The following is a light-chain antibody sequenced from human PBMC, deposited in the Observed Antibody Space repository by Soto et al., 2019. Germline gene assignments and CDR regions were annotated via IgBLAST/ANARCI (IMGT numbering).Light chain of an antibody. CDR1: QSISAY. CDR3: QRGYRSIS. CDR2: AAT. J-gene: IGKJ5*01. V-gene: IGKV1-39*01. Sequence: DIQMTQSPSSLFASVGDRVTITCRASQSISAYLNWYQQRPGKAPSLLIYAATRLHSGVPSRFSVSGSGTDFTLTISSLQPEAFATYYCQRGYRSISFGQGTRLEMK.